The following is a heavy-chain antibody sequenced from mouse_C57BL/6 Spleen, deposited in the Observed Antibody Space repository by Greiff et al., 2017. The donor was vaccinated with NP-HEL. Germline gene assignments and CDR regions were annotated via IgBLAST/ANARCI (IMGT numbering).Heavy chain of an antibody. Sequence: QVQLQQPGAELVKPGASVKLSCKASGYTFTSYWMQWVKQRPGQGLEWIGEIDPSDSYTNYNQKFKGKATLTVDTSSSTAYLQLSSLTSEDSAVYYCARRDYGRSYGWYFDVWGTGTTVTVSS. J-gene: IGHJ1*03. CDR3: ARRDYGRSYGWYFDV. D-gene: IGHD1-1*01. V-gene: IGHV1-50*01. CDR2: IDPSDSYT. CDR1: GYTFTSYW.